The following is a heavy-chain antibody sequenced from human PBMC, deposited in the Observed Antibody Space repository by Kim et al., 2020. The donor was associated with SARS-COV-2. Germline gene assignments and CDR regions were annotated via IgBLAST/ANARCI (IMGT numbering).Heavy chain of an antibody. V-gene: IGHV4-59*01. Sequence: SETLSLTCSVSGGSISSYNWNRIRQPPGKGLEWIGYIYYSGSTKYNPSLRSRATISVDKSKNQISLKLGSVTAADTAVYYCARDGGRQQLVPYYYCMDV. CDR3: ARDGGRQQLVPYYYCMDV. CDR1: GGSISSYN. CDR2: IYYSGST. D-gene: IGHD6-13*01. J-gene: IGHJ6*03.